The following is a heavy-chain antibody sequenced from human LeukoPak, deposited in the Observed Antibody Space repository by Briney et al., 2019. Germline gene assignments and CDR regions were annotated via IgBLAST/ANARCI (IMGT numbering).Heavy chain of an antibody. Sequence: PGGSLRLSCAASGFTFSTYTMNWVRQAPGKGLEWVSSISSRSSYIYYADSVKGRFTISRDNAKNSLYLQMNSLRAEDTAVYYCARVRLSSSWYLNPAYWGQGTLVTVSS. D-gene: IGHD6-13*01. CDR2: ISSRSSYI. V-gene: IGHV3-21*01. CDR3: ARVRLSSSWYLNPAY. J-gene: IGHJ4*02. CDR1: GFTFSTYT.